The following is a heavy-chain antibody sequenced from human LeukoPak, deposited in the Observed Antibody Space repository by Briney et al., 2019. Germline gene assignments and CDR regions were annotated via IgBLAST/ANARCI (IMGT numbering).Heavy chain of an antibody. CDR2: IHYSGST. D-gene: IGHD6-13*01. V-gene: IGHV4-34*01. Sequence: PSETLSLTCAVYGGSFSGYYWGWIRQPPGKGLEWIGSIHYSGSTNYNPSLKSRVTISVDTSKNQFSLKLSSVTAADTAVYYCAGVETAYSSSWYYWFDPWGQGTLVTVSS. CDR3: AGVETAYSSSWYYWFDP. CDR1: GGSFSGYY. J-gene: IGHJ5*02.